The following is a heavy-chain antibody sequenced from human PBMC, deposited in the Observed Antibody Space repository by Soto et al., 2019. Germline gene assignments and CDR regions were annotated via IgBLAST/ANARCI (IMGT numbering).Heavy chain of an antibody. CDR1: GYTFFNYG. J-gene: IGHJ4*02. Sequence: ASVKVSCKASGYTFFNYGIGWVRQAPGQGLEWMGWISAYNGNTNYPQKFQGRVTLTTDTSTRTAYMELRSLRSDDTAVYYFFRDDITVPGTVDYWGPGTLVTVSS. V-gene: IGHV1-18*01. CDR2: ISAYNGNT. CDR3: FRDDITVPGTVDY. D-gene: IGHD6-19*01.